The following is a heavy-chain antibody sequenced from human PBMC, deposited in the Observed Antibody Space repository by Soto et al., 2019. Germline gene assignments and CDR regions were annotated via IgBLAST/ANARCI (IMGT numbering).Heavy chain of an antibody. CDR3: ARSYGSGSYYIWGDY. V-gene: IGHV3-30-3*01. J-gene: IGHJ4*02. CDR2: ISYDGSNK. Sequence: QVQLVESGGGVVQPGRSLRLSCAASGFTFSGYAMHWVRQAPGKGLEGVAVISYDGSNKYYADSVKGRFTISRDNSKNTLYLQMNSLRAEDTAVYYCARSYGSGSYYIWGDYWGQGTLVTVSS. D-gene: IGHD3-10*01. CDR1: GFTFSGYA.